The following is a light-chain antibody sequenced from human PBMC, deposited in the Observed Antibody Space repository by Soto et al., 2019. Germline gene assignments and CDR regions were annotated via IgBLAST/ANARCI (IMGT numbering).Light chain of an antibody. V-gene: IGKV1-5*01. CDR2: DAS. J-gene: IGKJ1*01. CDR3: KQYSTSSRT. Sequence: DIQITQSPSTLYGSLGHRVTITFTASQTISRWLAWYQQKPGNAPKVIIYDASNLESGVPPRFSGSGSGTDFTLTISSLQPDDFATYYCKQYSTSSRTFGQGTKVDIK. CDR1: QTISRW.